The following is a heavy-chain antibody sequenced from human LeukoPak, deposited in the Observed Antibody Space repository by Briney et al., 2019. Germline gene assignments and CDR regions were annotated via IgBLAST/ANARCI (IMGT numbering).Heavy chain of an antibody. D-gene: IGHD6-6*01. CDR1: GGSISSYY. J-gene: IGHJ3*02. CDR2: ISNSGTT. Sequence: SETLSLTCTVSGGSISSYYWSWIRQPAGKGLEWIGRISNSGTTNYNPSLKSRVSMSVATSKNQFSLKLSSVTAADTAVYYCARTLEYMWTRDAFDIWGQGTMVTVSS. CDR3: ARTLEYMWTRDAFDI. V-gene: IGHV4-4*07.